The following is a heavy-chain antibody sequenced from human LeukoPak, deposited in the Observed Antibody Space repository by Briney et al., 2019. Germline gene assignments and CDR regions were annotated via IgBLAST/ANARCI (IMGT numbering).Heavy chain of an antibody. Sequence: PSETLSLTCAVSGGSISSGGYSWNWIRPPPGKGLEWVGYIYNSGSTSYNPSLKSRVSPSVDTSKNLFSLTLNSMTAADTAVYYCARGWGPAYCGGDCHRHFDYWGQGTLVTVSS. V-gene: IGHV4-30-4*07. CDR3: ARGWGPAYCGGDCHRHFDY. CDR2: IYNSGST. CDR1: GGSISSGGYS. J-gene: IGHJ4*02. D-gene: IGHD2-21*02.